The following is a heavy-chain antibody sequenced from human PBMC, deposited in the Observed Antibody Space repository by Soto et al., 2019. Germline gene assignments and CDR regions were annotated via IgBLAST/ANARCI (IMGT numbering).Heavy chain of an antibody. CDR1: GGSVSSGAYY. V-gene: IGHV4-31*03. Sequence: PSETLSLTCTVSGGSVSSGAYYWSWIRQHPGKGLEWIGYIYYGGSTYYNPSLESRVTISVDTSKNQFSLKLSSVTAADTAVYYCEGASGVRGVIWWSAPWAQGPWVPVSS. D-gene: IGHD3-10*01. J-gene: IGHJ5*02. CDR2: IYYGGST. CDR3: EGASGVRGVIWWSAP.